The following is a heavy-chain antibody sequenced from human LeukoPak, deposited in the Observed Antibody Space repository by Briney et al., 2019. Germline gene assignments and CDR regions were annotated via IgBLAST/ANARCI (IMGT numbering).Heavy chain of an antibody. Sequence: ASVKVSCKASGYTLTDYYMHWVRQAPGQGLEWMGRINPNSGGTNYAQKFQGRVTMTRDTSISTAYMELSRLRSDDTAVYYCARETTGFVVVVAADDAFDIWGQGTMVTVSS. V-gene: IGHV1-2*06. J-gene: IGHJ3*02. CDR1: GYTLTDYY. D-gene: IGHD2-15*01. CDR2: INPNSGGT. CDR3: ARETTGFVVVVAADDAFDI.